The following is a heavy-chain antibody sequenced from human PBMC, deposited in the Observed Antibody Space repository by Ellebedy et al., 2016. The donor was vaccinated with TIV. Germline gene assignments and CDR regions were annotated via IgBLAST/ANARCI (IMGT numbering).Heavy chain of an antibody. Sequence: GGSLRLSCAASGFTFSSYSMNWVRQAPGKGLEWVSSISSSSSYIYYADSVKGRFTISRDNAKNSLYLQMNSLRAEDTAVYYCAMTTVTVTFYYWGQGTLVTVSS. CDR2: ISSSSSYI. CDR1: GFTFSSYS. D-gene: IGHD4-17*01. J-gene: IGHJ4*02. CDR3: AMTTVTVTFYY. V-gene: IGHV3-21*06.